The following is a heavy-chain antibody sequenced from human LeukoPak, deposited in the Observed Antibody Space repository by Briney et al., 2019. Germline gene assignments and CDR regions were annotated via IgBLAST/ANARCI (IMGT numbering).Heavy chain of an antibody. CDR3: AREEYGYSYGYALDY. D-gene: IGHD5-18*01. Sequence: PGGSLRLSCAASGFTVSSNYMSWVRQAPGKGLEWVSVIYSGGSTYYADSVKGRFTISRDNSKNTLYLQMNSLRAEDTAVYYCAREEYGYSYGYALDYGGQGTLVTVSS. CDR1: GFTVSSNY. J-gene: IGHJ4*02. CDR2: IYSGGST. V-gene: IGHV3-53*01.